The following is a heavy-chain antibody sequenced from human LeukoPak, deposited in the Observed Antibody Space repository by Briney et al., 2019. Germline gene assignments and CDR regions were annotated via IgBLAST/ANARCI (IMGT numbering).Heavy chain of an antibody. CDR3: ARSLGYYDSSGYYIWDYYYYMDV. J-gene: IGHJ6*03. V-gene: IGHV1-46*01. CDR2: INPSGGST. Sequence: GASVKVSCKASGYTFTSYYMHWVRQAPGQGLEWMGIINPSGGSTSYAQKFQGRVTMTRDMSTSTVYMELSSLRSEDTAVYYCARSLGYYDSSGYYIWDYYYYMDVWGKGTTVTISS. D-gene: IGHD3-22*01. CDR1: GYTFTSYY.